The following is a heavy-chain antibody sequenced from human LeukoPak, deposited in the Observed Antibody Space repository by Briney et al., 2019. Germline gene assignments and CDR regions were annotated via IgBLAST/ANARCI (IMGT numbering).Heavy chain of an antibody. CDR2: IYYSGST. CDR3: ARLRSPGDFDY. J-gene: IGHJ4*02. V-gene: IGHV4-39*07. CDR1: GGSVSGTNYY. D-gene: IGHD1-26*01. Sequence: SETLSLTCSVSGGSVSGTNYYWAWIRQPPEKGLEWIGTIYYSGSTYYNVSLKSRVTISVDTSKNQFSLNLSSVTAADTAVYYCARLRSPGDFDYWGQGTLVTVSS.